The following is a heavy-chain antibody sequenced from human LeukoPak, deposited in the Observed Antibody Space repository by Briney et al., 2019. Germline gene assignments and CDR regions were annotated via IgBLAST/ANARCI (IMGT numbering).Heavy chain of an antibody. CDR2: IYYSGRT. Sequence: PSETLSLTCTVSGDSISNNNYFWGWIRQPPGKGLEWIGSIYYSGRTHYNPSLKSRVTISVDTSKNQFSLKLSSVTAADTAVYYCALNYYDSSGYSDYWGQGTLVTVSS. J-gene: IGHJ4*02. D-gene: IGHD3-22*01. V-gene: IGHV4-39*07. CDR1: GDSISNNNYF. CDR3: ALNYYDSSGYSDY.